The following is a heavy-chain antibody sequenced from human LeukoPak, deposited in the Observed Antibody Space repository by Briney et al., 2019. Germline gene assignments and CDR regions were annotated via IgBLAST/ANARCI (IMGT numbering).Heavy chain of an antibody. J-gene: IGHJ4*02. Sequence: GGSLRLSCAASGFTFSSYSMNWVRQAPGKGLEWVSSISSSSTYIYSADSVKGRFTISRDNSKNTLYLQMNSLRAEDTAVYYCASEIIFGSFDYWGQGTLVTVSS. D-gene: IGHD3-3*01. CDR3: ASEIIFGSFDY. V-gene: IGHV3-21*01. CDR1: GFTFSSYS. CDR2: ISSSSTYI.